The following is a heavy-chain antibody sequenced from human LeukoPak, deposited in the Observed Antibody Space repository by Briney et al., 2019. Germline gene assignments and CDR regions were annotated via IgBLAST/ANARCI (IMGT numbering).Heavy chain of an antibody. D-gene: IGHD3-3*01. Sequence: SVKVSCKASGGTFSSYAISWVRQAPGQGLEWMGGIIPIFGTTNYAQKFQGRVTITADESTSTAYMELSSLRSEDTAVYYCARPPGYDFWSGYPPSDYYYGMDVWGQGTTVTVSS. CDR3: ARPPGYDFWSGYPPSDYYYGMDV. J-gene: IGHJ6*02. CDR1: GGTFSSYA. V-gene: IGHV1-69*01. CDR2: IIPIFGTT.